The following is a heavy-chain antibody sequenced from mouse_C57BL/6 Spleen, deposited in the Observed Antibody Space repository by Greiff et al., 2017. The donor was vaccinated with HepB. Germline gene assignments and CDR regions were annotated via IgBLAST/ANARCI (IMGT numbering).Heavy chain of an antibody. CDR2: IYPRSGNT. D-gene: IGHD1-1*01. CDR3: ARSTTVVGEFDY. Sequence: QVQLKESGAELVRPGASVKLSCKASGYTFTSYGISWVKQRTGQGLEWIGEIYPRSGNTYYNEKFKGKATLTADKSSSTAYMELRSLTSEDSAVYFCARSTTVVGEFDYWGQGTTLTVSS. J-gene: IGHJ2*01. CDR1: GYTFTSYG. V-gene: IGHV1-81*01.